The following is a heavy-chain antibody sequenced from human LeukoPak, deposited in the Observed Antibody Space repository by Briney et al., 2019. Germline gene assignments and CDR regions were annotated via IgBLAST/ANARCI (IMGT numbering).Heavy chain of an antibody. D-gene: IGHD6-13*01. Sequence: SETLSLTCTVSGGSISSYYWSWIRQRPGKGLEWIGYIYYSGSTNYNPSLKSRVTISVDTSKNQFSLKLSSVTAADTAVYYCARGGSSSWTEIPNYYYYGMDVWGKGTTVTVSS. V-gene: IGHV4-59*01. CDR3: ARGGSSSWTEIPNYYYYGMDV. J-gene: IGHJ6*04. CDR1: GGSISSYY. CDR2: IYYSGST.